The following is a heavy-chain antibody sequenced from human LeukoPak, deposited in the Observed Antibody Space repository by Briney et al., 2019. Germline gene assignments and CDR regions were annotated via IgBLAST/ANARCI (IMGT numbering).Heavy chain of an antibody. CDR2: INTDGSST. Sequence: GGSLRLSCAASGFTFSSYWMHWVRQVPGKGLVWVSRINTDGSSTRYADSVKGRFTISRDNAKKTLYLQMNSLRAEDTAVYYCARGAVAGANFDHWGLGTLVTVSS. CDR1: GFTFSSYW. CDR3: ARGAVAGANFDH. J-gene: IGHJ5*02. V-gene: IGHV3-74*01. D-gene: IGHD1-26*01.